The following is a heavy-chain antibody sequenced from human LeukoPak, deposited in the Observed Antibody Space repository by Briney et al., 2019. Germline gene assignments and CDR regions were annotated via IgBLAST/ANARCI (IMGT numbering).Heavy chain of an antibody. CDR2: IYHSGST. V-gene: IGHV4-38-2*01. D-gene: IGHD2-2*02. J-gene: IGHJ3*02. Sequence: SETLSLTCAVSGHSISSGYYWGWIRQPPGKGRAWIGSIYHSGSTYYNPSLKSRVTISVDTSKNQFSLKLSSVTAADTAVYYCARLDIVVVPAAIGIHDAFDIWGQGTMVTVSS. CDR3: ARLDIVVVPAAIGIHDAFDI. CDR1: GHSISSGYY.